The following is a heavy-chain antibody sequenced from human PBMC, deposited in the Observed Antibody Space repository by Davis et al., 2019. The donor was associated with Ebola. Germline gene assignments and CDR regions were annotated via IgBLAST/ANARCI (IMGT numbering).Heavy chain of an antibody. CDR3: ATEKTGGFEF. D-gene: IGHD7-27*01. V-gene: IGHV1-69*13. Sequence: SVKVSCKASGYTFTSYDISWVRQAPGQGLQWMGGIIPTLGISSFAQNLQGRVTVTADESTSTAYMELNTLRSDDTAVYYCATEKTGGFEFWGQGTLVTVSS. J-gene: IGHJ4*02. CDR1: GYTFTSYD. CDR2: IIPTLGIS.